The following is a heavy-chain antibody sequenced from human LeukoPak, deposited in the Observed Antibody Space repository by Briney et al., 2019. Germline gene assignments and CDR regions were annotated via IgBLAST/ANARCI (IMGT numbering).Heavy chain of an antibody. CDR2: IIPILGIA. D-gene: IGHD3-22*01. CDR1: GGTFSSYT. CDR3: ASPAGGDSSGYYYPFDY. Sequence: GASVKVSCKASGGTFSSYTISWVRQAPGQGLGWMGRIIPILGIANHAQKFQGRVTIGADKSTSTAYMELSSLRSEDTAVYYCASPAGGDSSGYYYPFDYWGQGTLVTVSS. J-gene: IGHJ4*02. V-gene: IGHV1-69*02.